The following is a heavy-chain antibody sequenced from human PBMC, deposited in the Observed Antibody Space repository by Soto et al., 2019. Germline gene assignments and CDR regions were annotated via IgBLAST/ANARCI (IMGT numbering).Heavy chain of an antibody. CDR3: ASLRGGSSASCYHPDFDD. J-gene: IGHJ4*02. CDR1: GGSISSYY. CDR2: IYYSGSA. V-gene: IGHV4-59*04. D-gene: IGHD2-2*01. Sequence: SETLSLTCTVSGGSISSYYWSWSRQPPGKGLEWIGYIYYSGSAYYNPALKSRVTMSVDTSKNQFSLKLSSVTAADTAVYYCASLRGGSSASCYHPDFDDSCQGPLVTVAS.